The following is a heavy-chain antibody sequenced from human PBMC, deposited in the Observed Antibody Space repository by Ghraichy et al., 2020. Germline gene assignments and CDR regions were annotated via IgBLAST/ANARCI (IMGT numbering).Heavy chain of an antibody. CDR2: IYWDDDK. CDR3: AHRLNLPSGSYYDAFDI. CDR1: GFSLSTSGVG. J-gene: IGHJ3*02. Sequence: SGPTLVKPTQTLTLTCTFSGFSLSTSGVGVGWIRQPPGKALEWLALIYWDDDKRYSPSLKSRLTITKDTSKNQVVLTMTNMDPVDTATYYCAHRLNLPSGSYYDAFDIWGQGTMVTVSS. V-gene: IGHV2-5*02. D-gene: IGHD1-26*01.